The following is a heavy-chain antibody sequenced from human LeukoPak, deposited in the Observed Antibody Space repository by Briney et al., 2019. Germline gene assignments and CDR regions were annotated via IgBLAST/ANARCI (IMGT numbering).Heavy chain of an antibody. V-gene: IGHV1-8*02. CDR2: MNPKSGNT. Sequence: ASVKVSCKASGYTFSSYDINWVRQATGQGLEWMGWMNPKSGNTGYAQKFQGRVTMTTDTSTSTAYMELRSLRSDDTAVYYCARALVYYDSSGYYYFDSWGQGTLVTVSS. J-gene: IGHJ4*02. CDR3: ARALVYYDSSGYYYFDS. CDR1: GYTFSSYD. D-gene: IGHD3-22*01.